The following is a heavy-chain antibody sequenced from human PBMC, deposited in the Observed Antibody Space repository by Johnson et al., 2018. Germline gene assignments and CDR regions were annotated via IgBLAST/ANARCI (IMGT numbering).Heavy chain of an antibody. CDR1: GYTFTSYD. Sequence: QVQLVQSGAEVKKPGASVKVSCKASGYTFTSYDINWVRQATGQGLEWMGWMNPNSGNTGYAQKFQGRVTMTRNNSISTAYMELSSLGSEDTAVYYCARDVNSFPENPGEVCFDPWGQGTLVTVSS. J-gene: IGHJ5*02. D-gene: IGHD3-10*01. CDR2: MNPNSGNT. V-gene: IGHV1-8*01. CDR3: ARDVNSFPENPGEVCFDP.